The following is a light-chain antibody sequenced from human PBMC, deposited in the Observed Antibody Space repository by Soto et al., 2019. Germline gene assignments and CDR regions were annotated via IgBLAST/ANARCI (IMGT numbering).Light chain of an antibody. CDR1: QTISSW. J-gene: IGKJ5*01. Sequence: DIQMHKSPSPLSGSVGDRVTITCRASQTISSWLAWYQQTPGKAHKLLSYDAYNLETGVPPRFSGSASWTDFTFTISSLQPEDISTYYCQQYDNLPPVTFGQGTRLEIK. CDR2: DAY. CDR3: QQYDNLPPVT. V-gene: IGKV1-33*01.